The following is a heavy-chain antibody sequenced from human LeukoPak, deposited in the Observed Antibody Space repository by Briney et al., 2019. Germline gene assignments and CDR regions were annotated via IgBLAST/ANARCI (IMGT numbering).Heavy chain of an antibody. CDR3: AKDGPYCSGGSCYSGRIDY. Sequence: GGSLRLSCAASGFTFSSYGMHWVRQAPGKGLEWVAFIRYDGSNKYYADSVKGRFTISRDNSKNTLYLQMNSLRAEATAVYYCAKDGPYCSGGSCYSGRIDYWGQGTLVTVSS. CDR2: IRYDGSNK. V-gene: IGHV3-30*02. J-gene: IGHJ4*02. D-gene: IGHD2-15*01. CDR1: GFTFSSYG.